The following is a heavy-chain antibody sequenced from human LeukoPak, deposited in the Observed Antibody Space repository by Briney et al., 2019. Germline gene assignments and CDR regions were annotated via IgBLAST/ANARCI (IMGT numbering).Heavy chain of an antibody. D-gene: IGHD1-7*01. CDR1: GDSINTSY. Sequence: SETLSLTCTVCGDSINTSYWTWVRQPVGNAMQWIGRVSASGSTSYNPSLKSRVIMSVDVSKNQLSLNLTSVTDADTAVYFCAKDISRQRRGLNYGPWFDPWGRGTLVTVSS. V-gene: IGHV4-4*07. CDR3: AKDISRQRRGLNYGPWFDP. J-gene: IGHJ5*02. CDR2: VSASGST.